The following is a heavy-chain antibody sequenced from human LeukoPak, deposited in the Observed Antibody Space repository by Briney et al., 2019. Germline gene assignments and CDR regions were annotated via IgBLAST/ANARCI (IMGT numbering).Heavy chain of an antibody. Sequence: GASVKVSCKASGGTFSSYAISWVRQAPGQGLEWMGRIIPIFGTANYAQKFQGRVTITTDESTSTAYMELSSLRSEDTAVYYCARDENYGGNFGYWGQGTLVTVS. CDR2: IIPIFGTA. J-gene: IGHJ4*02. CDR1: GGTFSSYA. D-gene: IGHD4-23*01. CDR3: ARDENYGGNFGY. V-gene: IGHV1-69*05.